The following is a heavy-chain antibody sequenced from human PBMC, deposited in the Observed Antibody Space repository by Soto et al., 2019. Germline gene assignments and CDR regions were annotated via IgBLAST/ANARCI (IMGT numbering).Heavy chain of an antibody. D-gene: IGHD3-16*02. CDR3: AKGVVDRGIDS. CDR2: ITSDGSQK. CDR1: GFTFRSYA. V-gene: IGHV3-23*01. J-gene: IGHJ4*02. Sequence: EVQVLESGEGLVQAGGSLRLSCAASGFTFRSYAMTWVRQAPGHGLQYVSSITSDGSQKFYTDSVKGRFTISRDNSKNRLFLQMNNLRAEDTALYYCAKGVVDRGIDSWGQGTLVTVSS.